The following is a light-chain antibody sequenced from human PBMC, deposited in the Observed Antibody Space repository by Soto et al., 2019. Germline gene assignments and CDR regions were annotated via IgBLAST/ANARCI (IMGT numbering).Light chain of an antibody. CDR3: QLYGISPH. V-gene: IGKV3-20*01. J-gene: IGKJ5*01. Sequence: EIVLTQSPGTLSLSPGERATLSCRASQSVSSNLAWYQQKPGQAPRLLIYASSNRATGIPDRFSGSASGTDFTLTINRLEPEDFAVYYCQLYGISPHFGQGTRLEIK. CDR1: QSVSSN. CDR2: ASS.